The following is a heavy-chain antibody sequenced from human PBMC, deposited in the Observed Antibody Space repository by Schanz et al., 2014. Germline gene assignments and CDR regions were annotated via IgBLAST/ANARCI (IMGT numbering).Heavy chain of an antibody. CDR1: GYTFTTYY. V-gene: IGHV1-46*03. CDR3: ARDGEAAAGCDY. J-gene: IGHJ4*02. Sequence: QVQLVQSGAEVKKPGVSVKVSCKASGYTFTTYYIHWVRQAPGQGLEWMGKINPSSSTTRIAQNFQGRLTVTRDTSTSTVNMELSSLRSEDTAVYYCARDGEAAAGCDYWGQGTLVTVSS. CDR2: INPSSSTT. D-gene: IGHD6-13*01.